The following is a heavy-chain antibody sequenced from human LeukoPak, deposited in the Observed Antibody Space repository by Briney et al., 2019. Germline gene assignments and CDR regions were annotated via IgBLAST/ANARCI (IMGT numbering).Heavy chain of an antibody. CDR3: ARHPMSPYGLVMDV. J-gene: IGHJ6*04. D-gene: IGHD3-10*01. CDR1: GGSISSSSYY. V-gene: IGHV4-39*01. CDR2: IYYSGST. Sequence: SETLSLTCTVSGGSISSSSYYWGWIRQPPGKELEWIGSIYYSGSTYYNPSLKSRVTISVDTSKNQFSLKLSSVTAADTAVYYCARHPMSPYGLVMDVWGKGTTVTVSS.